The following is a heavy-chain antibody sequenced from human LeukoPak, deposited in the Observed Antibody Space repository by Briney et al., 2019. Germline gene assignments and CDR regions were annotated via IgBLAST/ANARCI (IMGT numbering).Heavy chain of an antibody. CDR1: GGTFSSYA. Sequence: ASVKVSCKASGGTFSSYAISWVRQAPGQGLEWMGGIIPIFGTANYAQKFQGRVTITTDESTSTAYMELSSLRSEGTAVYYCATSASGSSSDYWGQGTLVTVSS. CDR3: ATSASGSSSDY. J-gene: IGHJ4*02. D-gene: IGHD6-6*01. CDR2: IIPIFGTA. V-gene: IGHV1-69*05.